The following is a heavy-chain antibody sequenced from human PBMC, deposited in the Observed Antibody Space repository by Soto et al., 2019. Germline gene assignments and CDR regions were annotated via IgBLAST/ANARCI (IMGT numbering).Heavy chain of an antibody. CDR3: AKRVYREEDGYNFFDS. CDR2: ISGRGGST. J-gene: IGHJ4*02. Sequence: GGSLRLSCSASGFTFSNCAMSWVRQAPGKGLEWVSTISGRGGSTYYADSVKGRLTISRDNSKNTLFLQMNSLRAEDTAVYYCAKRVYREEDGYNFFDSWGQGTLVTVSS. CDR1: GFTFSNCA. D-gene: IGHD5-12*01. V-gene: IGHV3-23*01.